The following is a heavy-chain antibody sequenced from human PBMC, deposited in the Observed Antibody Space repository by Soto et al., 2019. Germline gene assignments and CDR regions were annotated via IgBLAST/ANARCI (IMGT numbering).Heavy chain of an antibody. CDR1: GYTFTRYT. CDR2: INPDNGNT. J-gene: IGHJ4*02. CDR3: AREGQPAAGTTPHN. Sequence: ASVKVSCKASGYTFTRYTMNWVRQAPGQRLEWMGWINPDNGNTKSSQKFQDRVIITRDTSASTAYMEMNSLSAEDTAVYYCAREGQPAAGTTPHNWGQGTLVTVSS. V-gene: IGHV1-3*01. D-gene: IGHD6-13*01.